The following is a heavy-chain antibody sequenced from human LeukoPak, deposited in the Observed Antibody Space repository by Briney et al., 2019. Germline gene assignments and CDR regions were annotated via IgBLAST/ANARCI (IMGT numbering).Heavy chain of an antibody. D-gene: IGHD4-17*01. CDR3: ARVSDYGDYRSYFDY. Sequence: SGTLSLTCAVSGGSISSSNWWSWVRQPPGKGLEWIGEIYHSGSTNYNPSLKSRVTISVDKSKSQFSLKLSSVTAADTAVYYCARVSDYGDYRSYFDYWGQGTLVTVSS. V-gene: IGHV4-4*02. J-gene: IGHJ4*02. CDR1: GGSISSSNW. CDR2: IYHSGST.